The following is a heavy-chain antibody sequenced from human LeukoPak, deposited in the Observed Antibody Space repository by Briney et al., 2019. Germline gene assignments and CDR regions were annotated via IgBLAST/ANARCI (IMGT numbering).Heavy chain of an antibody. Sequence: NPSETLSLTCAVYGGSFSGYYWSWIRQPPGKGLEWIGEINHSGSTNYNPSLKSRVTISVDTSKNQFSLKLSSVTAADTAVYYCARGYYDSSGYYYGYFQHWGQGTLVTVSS. CDR3: ARGYYDSSGYYYGYFQH. V-gene: IGHV4-34*01. J-gene: IGHJ1*01. CDR1: GGSFSGYY. CDR2: INHSGST. D-gene: IGHD3-22*01.